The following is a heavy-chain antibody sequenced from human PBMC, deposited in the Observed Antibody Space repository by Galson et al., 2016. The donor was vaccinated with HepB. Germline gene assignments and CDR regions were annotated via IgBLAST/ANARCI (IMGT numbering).Heavy chain of an antibody. CDR3: ATPRDSSGSYFPPRD. CDR2: ISYDGSHK. D-gene: IGHD1-26*01. CDR1: GFTFSDFG. Sequence: SLRHSCAASGFTFSDFGMHWVRQAPGKGLEWLAVISYDGSHKYYADSVKGRFTISRDSSKNTLFLQMNSLRAEDTAVYYCATPRDSSGSYFPPRDWGQGTLVTVSS. V-gene: IGHV3-30*03. J-gene: IGHJ4*02.